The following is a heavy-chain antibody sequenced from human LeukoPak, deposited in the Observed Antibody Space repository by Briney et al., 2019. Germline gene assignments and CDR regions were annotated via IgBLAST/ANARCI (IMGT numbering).Heavy chain of an antibody. CDR2: IKQDGSEK. Sequence: PGGSLRLSCAASGFTFSDYWINWVRQPPGKGPEWVANIKQDGSEKHYVDSVKGRFTISRDNAKSSVYLQMNSLRVEDTAVYYCGRAVDVWGQGTTVTVSS. V-gene: IGHV3-7*03. D-gene: IGHD6-19*01. J-gene: IGHJ6*02. CDR1: GFTFSDYW. CDR3: GRAVDV.